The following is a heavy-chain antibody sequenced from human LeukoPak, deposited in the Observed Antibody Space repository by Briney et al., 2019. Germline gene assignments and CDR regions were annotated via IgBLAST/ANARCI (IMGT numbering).Heavy chain of an antibody. CDR3: ARGLSSSFYFDY. J-gene: IGHJ4*02. CDR2: IYSGGST. D-gene: IGHD6-13*01. V-gene: IGHV3-53*04. Sequence: GGSLRLSCAASGFTFSSYGMHWVRQAPGKGLEWVSVIYSGGSTYYADSVKGRFTISRHNSKNTLYLQMNSLRAEDTAVYYCARGLSSSFYFDYWGQGTLVTVSS. CDR1: GFTFSSYG.